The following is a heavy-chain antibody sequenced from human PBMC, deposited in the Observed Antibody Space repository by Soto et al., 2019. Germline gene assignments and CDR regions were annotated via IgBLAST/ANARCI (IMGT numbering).Heavy chain of an antibody. V-gene: IGHV3-30-3*01. Sequence: GGSLRLSCAASGFTFSSYAMHWVRQAPGKGLEWVAVISYDGSNKYYADSVKGRFTISRDNSKNTLYLQMNSLRAEDTAVYYCARDHYDFWSGYPSVWGQGTTVTVSS. J-gene: IGHJ6*02. CDR1: GFTFSSYA. D-gene: IGHD3-3*01. CDR3: ARDHYDFWSGYPSV. CDR2: ISYDGSNK.